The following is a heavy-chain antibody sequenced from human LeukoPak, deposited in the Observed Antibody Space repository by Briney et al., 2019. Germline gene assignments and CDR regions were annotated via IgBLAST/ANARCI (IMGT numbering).Heavy chain of an antibody. Sequence: SETLSLTCAVYGGSFSGYYWSWIRQPPGKGLEWIGEINHSGSTNYNPSLKSRVTISVDTSKNQFSLKPSSVTAADTAVYYCARLGGNTRIAAAGRGSDAFDIWGQGTMVTVSS. V-gene: IGHV4-34*01. D-gene: IGHD6-13*01. CDR1: GGSFSGYY. CDR2: INHSGST. CDR3: ARLGGNTRIAAAGRGSDAFDI. J-gene: IGHJ3*02.